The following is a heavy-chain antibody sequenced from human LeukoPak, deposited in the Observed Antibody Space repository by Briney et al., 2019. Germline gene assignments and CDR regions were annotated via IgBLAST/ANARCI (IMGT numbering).Heavy chain of an antibody. CDR2: ISAYNGNT. Sequence: ASVKVSCKASGYTFTSYGIGWVRQAPGQGLEWMGWISAYNGNTNYAQKLQGRVTMTTDTSTSTAYMELRSLRSDDTAVYYCARAGDIVVVVAATSLDYWGQGTLVTVSS. CDR1: GYTFTSYG. V-gene: IGHV1-18*01. J-gene: IGHJ4*02. CDR3: ARAGDIVVVVAATSLDY. D-gene: IGHD2-15*01.